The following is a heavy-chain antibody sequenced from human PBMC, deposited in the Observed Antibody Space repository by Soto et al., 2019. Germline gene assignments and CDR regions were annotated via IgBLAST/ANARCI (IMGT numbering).Heavy chain of an antibody. J-gene: IGHJ6*02. CDR3: ARAEGGCSSTSCHSYGMDV. Sequence: VGSLRLSCAASGFTFSSYTMNWVRQAPGKGLEWVSSISSTSSYIYYADSLKGRFTISRDNAKNSLYPQMSSLRAEDTAVYYCARAEGGCSSTSCHSYGMDVWGQGTTVTVSS. D-gene: IGHD2-2*01. CDR1: GFTFSSYT. CDR2: ISSTSSYI. V-gene: IGHV3-21*01.